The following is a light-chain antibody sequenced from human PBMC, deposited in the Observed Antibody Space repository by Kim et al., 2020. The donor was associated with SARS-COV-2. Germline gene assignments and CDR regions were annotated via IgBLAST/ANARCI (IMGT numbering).Light chain of an antibody. Sequence: QSALTQPASVSGSHGQSITISCTGTSSDVGAYNYVSWYQQHPGKPPKLMIFDVSDRPSGVSNRFSGSKSGNTASLTISGLQAEDEADYYCSSCTSSSALVIFGGGTQLTVL. CDR1: SSDVGAYNY. CDR3: SSCTSSSALVI. V-gene: IGLV2-14*03. CDR2: DVS. J-gene: IGLJ2*01.